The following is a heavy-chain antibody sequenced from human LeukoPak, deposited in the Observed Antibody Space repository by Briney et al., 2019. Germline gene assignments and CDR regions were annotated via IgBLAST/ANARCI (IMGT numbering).Heavy chain of an antibody. Sequence: PSETLSLTCTVSGGSINRSIYYWGWIRQSLGKGLEWVGNIFYSGSTYYNTSLKSRVTISVDTSKNQFSLKLNSVTAADTAVYYCARSDYDDTSAFDYWGQGTLVTVSS. CDR1: GGSINRSIYY. D-gene: IGHD3-22*01. CDR2: IFYSGST. V-gene: IGHV4-39*01. CDR3: ARSDYDDTSAFDY. J-gene: IGHJ4*02.